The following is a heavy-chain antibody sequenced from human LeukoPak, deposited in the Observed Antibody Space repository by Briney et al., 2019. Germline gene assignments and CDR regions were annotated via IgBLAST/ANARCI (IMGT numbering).Heavy chain of an antibody. CDR1: GFTVSDNY. CDR2: IYSAGAT. J-gene: IGHJ6*02. D-gene: IGHD2-8*01. V-gene: IGHV3-53*01. Sequence: TGGSLRLSCAASGFTVSDNYMTWVRQAPGKGLEWVSSIYSAGATHYAESVKGRFTISRDNSKNTLYLQMNSLRAEDMAVYYCARRIVLMVYATNYYYYGMDVWGQGTTVTVSS. CDR3: ARRIVLMVYATNYYYYGMDV.